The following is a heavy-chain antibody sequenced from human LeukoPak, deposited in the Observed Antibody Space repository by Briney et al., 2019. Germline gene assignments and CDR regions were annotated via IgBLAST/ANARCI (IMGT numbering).Heavy chain of an antibody. D-gene: IGHD3-10*01. CDR3: AIQAYYSDVSAFDY. Sequence: GGSLRLSCAASGFTFSSYAMHWVRQAPGKGLEWVAVISYDGSNKYYADSVKGRFTISRDNSKNTLYLQMNSLRAEDTAVYYYAIQAYYSDVSAFDYWGQGTLVTVSS. V-gene: IGHV3-30*04. J-gene: IGHJ4*02. CDR2: ISYDGSNK. CDR1: GFTFSSYA.